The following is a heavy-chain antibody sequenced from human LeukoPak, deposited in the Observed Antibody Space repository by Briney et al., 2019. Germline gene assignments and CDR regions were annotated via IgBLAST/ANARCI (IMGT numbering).Heavy chain of an antibody. CDR1: GYTFTNYW. Sequence: NLGESLKISCKASGYTFTNYWIGWVRQMPGKGPEWVGLIYPADSDARYSPSFEGQVTISADKSISTAYLHWSSLKASDTAMYYCVRREVGATLRFDPWGQGTLVIVSS. CDR2: IYPADSDA. V-gene: IGHV5-51*01. CDR3: VRREVGATLRFDP. D-gene: IGHD1-26*01. J-gene: IGHJ5*02.